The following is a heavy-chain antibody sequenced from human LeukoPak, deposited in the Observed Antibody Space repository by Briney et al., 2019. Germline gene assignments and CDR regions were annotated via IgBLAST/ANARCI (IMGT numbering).Heavy chain of an antibody. D-gene: IGHD6-25*01. Sequence: GGSLRLSCAASGFTFSSYAMHWVRQAPGKGLEWVAVISYDGSNKYYADSVKGRFTISRDNSKNTLYLQMNSLRAEDTAVYYCARVSGYWGQGTLVTASS. V-gene: IGHV3-30-3*01. CDR1: GFTFSSYA. J-gene: IGHJ4*02. CDR2: ISYDGSNK. CDR3: ARVSGY.